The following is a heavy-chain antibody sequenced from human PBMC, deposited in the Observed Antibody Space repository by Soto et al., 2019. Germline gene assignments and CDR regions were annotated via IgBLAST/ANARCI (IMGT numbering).Heavy chain of an antibody. D-gene: IGHD6-19*01. CDR3: ARGKEQWLAFVY. V-gene: IGHV3-30-3*01. Sequence: GGSLRLSCAASGFTFSSYAMHWVRQAPGKGLEWVAVISYDGSNKYYADSVKGRFTISRDNSKDTLYLQMNSLRAEDTAVYYCARGKEQWLAFVYWGQGTLVTVFS. CDR1: GFTFSSYA. J-gene: IGHJ4*02. CDR2: ISYDGSNK.